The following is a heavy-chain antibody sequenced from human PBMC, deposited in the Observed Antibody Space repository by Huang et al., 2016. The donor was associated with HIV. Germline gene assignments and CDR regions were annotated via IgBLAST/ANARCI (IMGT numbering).Heavy chain of an antibody. D-gene: IGHD6-19*01. CDR3: ARRAVAGIYYYYYMDV. V-gene: IGHV3-30-3*01. J-gene: IGHJ6*03. CDR2: ISYDGSNK. Sequence: QVQLVESGGGVVQPGRSLRLSCAASGFTFSHYAMHWVRTATVKGLEWVAVISYDGSNKYYTDSVKGRFTISRDNSKNALYLQMNSLRAEDTAVYYCARRAVAGIYYYYYMDVWGKGTTVTVSS. CDR1: GFTFSHYA.